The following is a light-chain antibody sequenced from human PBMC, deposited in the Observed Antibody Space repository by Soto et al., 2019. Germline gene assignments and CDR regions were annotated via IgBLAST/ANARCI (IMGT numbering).Light chain of an antibody. V-gene: IGKV3-15*01. J-gene: IGKJ5*01. CDR2: GAS. CDR1: QSVNSY. Sequence: EIVMTQSPATLSVSPGERATLSCRASQSVNSYLAWHQQKPGQAPRLLIYGASNRATGVPARFSGSGSGKEFTLTISSLQSEDFAVYYCQQCNEWPLITFGQGTRLEAK. CDR3: QQCNEWPLIT.